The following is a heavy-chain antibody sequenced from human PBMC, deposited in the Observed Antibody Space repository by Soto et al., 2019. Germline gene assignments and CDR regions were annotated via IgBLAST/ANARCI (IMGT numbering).Heavy chain of an antibody. Sequence: EVQLVESGGGLVQPGRSLRLSCAASGFTFDDYAMHWVRQAPGKGLEWVSGISWNSGSIGYADSVKGRFIISRDNAKNSLYLQMNSLRAEDTALYYCAKSGGSGSYRLFDYWGQGTLVTVSS. J-gene: IGHJ4*02. V-gene: IGHV3-9*01. CDR1: GFTFDDYA. CDR2: ISWNSGSI. CDR3: AKSGGSGSYRLFDY. D-gene: IGHD3-10*01.